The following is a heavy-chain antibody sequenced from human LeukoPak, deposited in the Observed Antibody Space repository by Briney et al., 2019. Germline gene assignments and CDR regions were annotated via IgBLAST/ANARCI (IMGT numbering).Heavy chain of an antibody. CDR2: ISSSSSYI. D-gene: IGHD3-10*01. V-gene: IGHV3-21*01. J-gene: IGHJ4*02. CDR1: GFTFSSYS. Sequence: GGSLRLSCAASGFTFSSYSMNWVRQAPGKGLEWVSSISSSSSYIYYADSVKGRFTISRDNAKNSLYLQMNSLRAEDTAVYYCAREGNYYGSGSYYSNYWGQGTLVTVSS. CDR3: AREGNYYGSGSYYSNY.